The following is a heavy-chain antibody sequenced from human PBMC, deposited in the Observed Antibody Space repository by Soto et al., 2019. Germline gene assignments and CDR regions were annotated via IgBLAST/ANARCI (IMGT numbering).Heavy chain of an antibody. J-gene: IGHJ3*02. CDR3: ARPTQRGRRIVGATPQAFDI. CDR2: ISAYNGNT. Sequence: QVPLVQSGAEVKKPGASVKVSCKASGYTFTSYCISWVRQAPGQGLERMGRISAYNGNTNYAQKLQGRVTMTTDTSTSTAYMELRSLRSDDTAVYYCARPTQRGRRIVGATPQAFDIWGQGTMVTVSS. V-gene: IGHV1-18*01. D-gene: IGHD1-26*01. CDR1: GYTFTSYC.